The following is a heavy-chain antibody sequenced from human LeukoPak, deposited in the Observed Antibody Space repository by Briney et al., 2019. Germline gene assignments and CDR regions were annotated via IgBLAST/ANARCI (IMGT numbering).Heavy chain of an antibody. CDR2: FISDGSST. V-gene: IGHV3-74*01. D-gene: IGHD3-3*01. Sequence: GGSLRLSCAASGFSFSSYSMYWVREAPGQGLGWVSRFISDGSSTSYADSVKVRFTISRDNAKNSLYLQMNSLRAADTAVYYCARDFPNDFWSGSDAFDIWGQATMVTVSS. CDR3: ARDFPNDFWSGSDAFDI. CDR1: GFSFSSYS. J-gene: IGHJ3*02.